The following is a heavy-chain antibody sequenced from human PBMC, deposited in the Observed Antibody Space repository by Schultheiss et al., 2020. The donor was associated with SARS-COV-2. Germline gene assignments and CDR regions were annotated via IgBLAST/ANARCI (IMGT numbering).Heavy chain of an antibody. D-gene: IGHD2-21*02. J-gene: IGHJ4*02. CDR3: ARDRSIAARKSRVTAIPVD. Sequence: GGSLRLSCAASGFTFSDYYMSWIRQAPGKGLEWVSYISSSSTTIYYSDSVKGRFTISRDNAKNSLYLQMNSLRAEDTAVYYCARDRSIAARKSRVTAIPVDWGQGTLVTVSS. V-gene: IGHV3-11*04. CDR1: GFTFSDYY. CDR2: ISSSSTTI.